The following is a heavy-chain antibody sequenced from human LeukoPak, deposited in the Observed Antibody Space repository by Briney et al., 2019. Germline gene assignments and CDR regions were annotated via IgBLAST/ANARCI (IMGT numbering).Heavy chain of an antibody. CDR1: GFTFSSYT. Sequence: GGSLRLSCAASGFTFSSYTMHWVRQAPGKGLEWVAVISFDGGNEYYADSVKGRFIISRDTSKNTLYLQMNSLGPEDTAVYYCARDRGSRRDAFDIWGQGTMVTVSS. CDR2: ISFDGGNE. CDR3: ARDRGSRRDAFDI. J-gene: IGHJ3*02. V-gene: IGHV3-30-3*01. D-gene: IGHD6-13*01.